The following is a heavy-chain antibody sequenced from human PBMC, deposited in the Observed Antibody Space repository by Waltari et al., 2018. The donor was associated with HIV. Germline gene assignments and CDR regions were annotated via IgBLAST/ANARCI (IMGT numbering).Heavy chain of an antibody. Sequence: VQSGPDVKEPGTSVKVSCRTSGFTFSDSAVQWVRLARGQRPEWIGWIVIGSGRTAYSHKFEERVIITRNMSTSTVYMEMSRLTYEDSADYYCAAETYGSGNHYYYYYGMDVWGQGTSVIVFS. CDR1: GFTFSDSA. D-gene: IGHD3-10*01. V-gene: IGHV1-58*01. J-gene: IGHJ6*02. CDR2: IVIGSGRT. CDR3: AAETYGSGNHYYYYYGMDV.